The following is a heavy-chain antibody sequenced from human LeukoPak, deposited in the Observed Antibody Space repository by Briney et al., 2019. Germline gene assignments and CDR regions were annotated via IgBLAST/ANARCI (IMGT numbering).Heavy chain of an antibody. CDR3: ARVRPRDYYDSSGYRGTGGLDY. CDR1: GYTFTSYG. J-gene: IGHJ4*02. Sequence: ASVKVSCKASGYTFTSYGISWVRQAPGQGLEWMGWISAYNGNTNYAQKLQGRVTMTTDTSTSTAYMELRSLRSDDTAVYYCARVRPRDYYDSSGYRGTGGLDYWGQGTLVTVSS. CDR2: ISAYNGNT. D-gene: IGHD3-22*01. V-gene: IGHV1-18*01.